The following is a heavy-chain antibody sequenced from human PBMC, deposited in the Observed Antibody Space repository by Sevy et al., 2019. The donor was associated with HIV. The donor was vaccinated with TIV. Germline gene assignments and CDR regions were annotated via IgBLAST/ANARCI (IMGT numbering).Heavy chain of an antibody. V-gene: IGHV3-11*06. J-gene: IGHJ4*02. CDR2: ISSSSSYT. D-gene: IGHD6-6*01. Sequence: GGSLRLSCAASGFTFSDYYMSWIRQAPGKGLEWVSYISSSSSYTNYADSVKGRFTISRDNAKNSLYLQMNSLRAEDTAVYYCAIIAARPGGYFDYRGQGTLVTVSS. CDR1: GFTFSDYY. CDR3: AIIAARPGGYFDY.